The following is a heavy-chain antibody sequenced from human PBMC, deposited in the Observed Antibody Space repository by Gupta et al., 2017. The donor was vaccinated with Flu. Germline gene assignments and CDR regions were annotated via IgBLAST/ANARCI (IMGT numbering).Heavy chain of an antibody. V-gene: IGHV1-2*04. CDR3: ARANTVTTPRAWFDP. CDR1: GYTFTGYY. D-gene: IGHD4-17*01. J-gene: IGHJ5*02. CDR2: INPNSGGT. Sequence: QVQLVQSGAEVKKPGASVKVSCKASGYTFTGYYMHWVRQAPGQGLEWMGWINPNSGGTNYAQKFQGWVTMTRDTSISTAYMELSRLRSDDTAVYYCARANTVTTPRAWFDPWGQGTLVTVSS.